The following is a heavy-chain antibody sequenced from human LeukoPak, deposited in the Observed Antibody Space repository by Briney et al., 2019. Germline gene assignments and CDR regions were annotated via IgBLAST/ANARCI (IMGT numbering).Heavy chain of an antibody. D-gene: IGHD4-23*01. CDR2: ISSSSSYI. CDR3: ARSLRGNPNVDY. J-gene: IGHJ4*02. Sequence: GGSLRLSCAASGFTFSSYSMNWVRQAPGKGLEWVSSISSSSSYIYYADSVKGRFTISRDNAKNSLYLQMNSLRAEDTAVYYCARSLRGNPNVDYWGQGTLVTVSS. CDR1: GFTFSSYS. V-gene: IGHV3-21*01.